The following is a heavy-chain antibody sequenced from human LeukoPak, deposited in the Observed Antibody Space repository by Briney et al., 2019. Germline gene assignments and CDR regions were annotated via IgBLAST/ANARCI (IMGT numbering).Heavy chain of an antibody. CDR3: VKITSVTGGDC. Sequence: GGSLRLSCAASGFPFSTYSVNWVRQAPGKGLEWVSSISSGSTYIYYADSVKGRFTISRDNAKNSLYLQMNSLRAEDTAVYYCVKITSVTGGDCWGQGTRLTVSS. D-gene: IGHD1-1*01. CDR2: ISSGSTYI. V-gene: IGHV3-21*01. CDR1: GFPFSTYS. J-gene: IGHJ4*02.